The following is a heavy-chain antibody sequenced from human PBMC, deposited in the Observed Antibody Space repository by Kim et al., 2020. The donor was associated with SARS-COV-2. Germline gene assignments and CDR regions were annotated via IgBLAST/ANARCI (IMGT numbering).Heavy chain of an antibody. J-gene: IGHJ3*02. D-gene: IGHD4-17*01. CDR3: ARDRNHDYGDYPDAFDI. V-gene: IGHV4-30-2*01. Sequence: LKSRVTISVDRSKNQFSLKLSSVTAADTAVYYCARDRNHDYGDYPDAFDIWGQGTMVTVSS.